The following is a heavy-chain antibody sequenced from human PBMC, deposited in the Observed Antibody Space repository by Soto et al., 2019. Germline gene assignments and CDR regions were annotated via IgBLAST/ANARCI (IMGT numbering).Heavy chain of an antibody. CDR3: ATVRLQLHDAFEI. V-gene: IGHV4-31*03. CDR1: GGSISTGGYY. D-gene: IGHD1-7*01. J-gene: IGHJ3*02. Sequence: QVQLQESGPGLVKPSQTLSLTCTVSGGSISTGGYYWSWIRQHPGRGLEWIGYIYHNGMTCSNPSPPSRVAISIDTSKNKFSLKLSSVTAADTAVYYWATVRLQLHDAFEIWGQGTMVSVSS. CDR2: IYHNGMT.